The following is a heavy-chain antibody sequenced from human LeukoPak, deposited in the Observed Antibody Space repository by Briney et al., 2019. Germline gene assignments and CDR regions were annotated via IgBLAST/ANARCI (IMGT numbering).Heavy chain of an antibody. Sequence: ASVKVSCKASGGTFSSYAISWVRQAPGQGLEWMGGIIPIFGTANYAQKFQGRVTMTADESTSTAYMELSSLRSEDTAVYYCARRFGYSYGYYNWFDHWGQGTLVTVSS. D-gene: IGHD5-18*01. V-gene: IGHV1-69*13. CDR1: GGTFSSYA. CDR2: IIPIFGTA. CDR3: ARRFGYSYGYYNWFDH. J-gene: IGHJ5*02.